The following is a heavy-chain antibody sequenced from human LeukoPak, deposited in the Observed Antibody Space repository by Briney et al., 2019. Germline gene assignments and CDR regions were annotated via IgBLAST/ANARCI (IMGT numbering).Heavy chain of an antibody. CDR1: GYTFTNYG. CDR2: ISTYNGNT. J-gene: IGHJ4*02. D-gene: IGHD6-19*01. CDR3: ARMMSIPVAGHRPLFDY. Sequence: ASVKVSXKASGYTFTNYGINWVRQAPGQGLEWMGWISTYNGNTNYAQDLQGRVTMTTDTSTSTAYMELRTLTSDDTAVYYCARMMSIPVAGHRPLFDYWGQGTLVTVSS. V-gene: IGHV1-18*01.